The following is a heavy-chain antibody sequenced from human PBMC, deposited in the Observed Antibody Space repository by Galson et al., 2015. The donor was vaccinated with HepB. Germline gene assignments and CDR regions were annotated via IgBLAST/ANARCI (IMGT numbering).Heavy chain of an antibody. D-gene: IGHD4-23*01. V-gene: IGHV3-66*02. CDR1: GFTVSSNY. CDR3: ARGAFEVVKSYWYFDL. J-gene: IGHJ2*01. CDR2: IYSGGST. Sequence: SLRLSCAASGFTVSSNYMSWVRQAPGKGLEWVSVIYSGGSTYYADSVKGRFTISRDNSKNTLYLQMNSLRAEDTAVYYCARGAFEVVKSYWYFDLWGRGTLVTVSS.